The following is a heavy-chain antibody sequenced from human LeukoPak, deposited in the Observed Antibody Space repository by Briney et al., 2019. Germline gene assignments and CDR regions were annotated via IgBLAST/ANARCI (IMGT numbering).Heavy chain of an antibody. Sequence: ASVKVSCKASGYTFTSYDINWVRQATGQGLEWMGWISGYNGNTKNAQKLQGRVTMTTDTSTSTAYMELRSLRSGDTAVYYCARDGRHRYYYDSSGFYGSWFDPWGQGTWSPSPQ. D-gene: IGHD3-22*01. CDR2: ISGYNGNT. CDR3: ARDGRHRYYYDSSGFYGSWFDP. CDR1: GYTFTSYD. J-gene: IGHJ5*02. V-gene: IGHV1-18*01.